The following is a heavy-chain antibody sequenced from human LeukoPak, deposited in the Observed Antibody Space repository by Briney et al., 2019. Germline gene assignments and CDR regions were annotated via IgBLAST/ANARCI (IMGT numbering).Heavy chain of an antibody. D-gene: IGHD3-22*01. Sequence: SGPALVKPTQTLTLTCTFSGFSLSTRGMRASWIRQPPGKALEWLARIDWDDDKFYSTSLKTRLTISKDTSKNQVVLTMTIMDPVDTAAYYCAASIVGYYYYGMDVWGQGTTVTVSS. V-gene: IGHV2-70*04. CDR3: AASIVGYYYYGMDV. CDR1: GFSLSTRGMR. CDR2: IDWDDDK. J-gene: IGHJ6*02.